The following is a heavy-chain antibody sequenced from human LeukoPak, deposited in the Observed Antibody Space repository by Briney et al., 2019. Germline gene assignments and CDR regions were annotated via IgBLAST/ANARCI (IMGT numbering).Heavy chain of an antibody. V-gene: IGHV3-23*01. J-gene: IGHJ4*02. CDR3: AKEAGYTSGWWDY. CDR2: ISGSGGST. Sequence: GGSLTLSCAASGFTFSSYAMSWVRQAPGKGLECPSVISGSGGSTYYAHSVKGRFTISRENSRNTLYLQMNSLRAEDTAVYYCAKEAGYTSGWWDYWGQGTLVTVSS. CDR1: GFTFSSYA. D-gene: IGHD6-19*01.